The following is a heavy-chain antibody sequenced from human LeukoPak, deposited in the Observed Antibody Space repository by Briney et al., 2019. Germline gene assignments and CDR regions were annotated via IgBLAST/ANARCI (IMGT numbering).Heavy chain of an antibody. Sequence: ESGPTLVKPTQTLTLTCTFSGFSLSTSGGDVGWIRQPPGKALEWLALIYWNDDKRYSPSLKSRLTITKDTSKNQVVLTMTNMDPVDTATYYCARNYYDSSGANFDYWGQGTLVTVSS. CDR2: IYWNDDK. J-gene: IGHJ4*02. CDR1: GFSLSTSGGD. V-gene: IGHV2-5*01. CDR3: ARNYYDSSGANFDY. D-gene: IGHD3-22*01.